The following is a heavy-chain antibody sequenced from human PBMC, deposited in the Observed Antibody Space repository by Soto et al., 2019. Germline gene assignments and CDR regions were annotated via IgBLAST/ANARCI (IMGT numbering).Heavy chain of an antibody. J-gene: IGHJ6*02. CDR3: ARDKRVARAYYYYGMDA. CDR1: GYTFTSYG. V-gene: IGHV1-18*04. D-gene: IGHD2-15*01. CDR2: ISAYNGNT. Sequence: EASVKVSCKASGYTFTSYGISWVRQAPGQGLEWMGWISAYNGNTNYAQKLQGRVTMTTDTSTSTAYMELRSLRSDDTAVYYCARDKRVARAYYYYGMDAWGQGTTVTVSS.